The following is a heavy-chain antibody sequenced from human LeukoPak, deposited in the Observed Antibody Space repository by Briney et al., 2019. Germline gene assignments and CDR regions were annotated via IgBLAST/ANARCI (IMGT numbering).Heavy chain of an antibody. CDR2: INSDGSWT. CDR1: GNYW. V-gene: IGHV3-74*01. Sequence: GGSLRLSCAASGNYWMHWVRQAPGKGLVWVSHINSDGSWTSYADSVKGRFTISKDNAKNTVYLQMNSLGVEDMAVYYCAKVAQGSSTWYSPQWDYWGQGTLVTVSS. J-gene: IGHJ4*02. CDR3: AKVAQGSSTWYSPQWDY. D-gene: IGHD6-13*01.